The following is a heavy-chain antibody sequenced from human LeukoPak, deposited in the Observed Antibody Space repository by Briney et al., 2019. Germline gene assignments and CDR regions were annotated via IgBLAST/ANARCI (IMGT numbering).Heavy chain of an antibody. CDR3: ARCGAAVTTHFSH. V-gene: IGHV1-18*01. D-gene: IGHD4-17*01. Sequence: GASVQVSCKASGYSFSIYGITWARQAPGQGLEYLGWISASDGTTNYAQKVQDRVTTTTDTSTSTAYLELRSLRSEDTAVYYCARCGAAVTTHFSHWGQGTLVTVSS. J-gene: IGHJ4*02. CDR1: GYSFSIYG. CDR2: ISASDGTT.